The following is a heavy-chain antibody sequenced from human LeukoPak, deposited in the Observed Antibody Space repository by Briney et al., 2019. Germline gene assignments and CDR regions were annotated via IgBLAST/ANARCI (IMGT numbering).Heavy chain of an antibody. CDR1: GFTFSSYA. CDR2: ISGSGSNT. J-gene: IGHJ4*02. Sequence: GGSLRLSCAASGFTFSSYAMSWVRQAPGKGLEWVSTISGSGSNTYYADSVKGRFTISRDNSKNTLYLQMNSLRAEDTAVYYCTRQKAAFGVVINYWGQGTLVTVSS. V-gene: IGHV3-23*01. CDR3: TRQKAAFGVVINY. D-gene: IGHD3-3*01.